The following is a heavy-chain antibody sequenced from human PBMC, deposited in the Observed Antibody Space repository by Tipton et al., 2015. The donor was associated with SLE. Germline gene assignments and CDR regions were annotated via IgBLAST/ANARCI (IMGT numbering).Heavy chain of an antibody. Sequence: PGLVKPSETLSLTCTVSGGSISSGSYYWGWIRQPPGKGLEWIGSIHYSGSIFYSSSLKSRVTISLDTSKNQFSLKVSSVTAADTAVYYCVKGARYCTGGFCYHFDYWGQGTLVTVSA. CDR2: IHYSGSI. CDR1: GGSISSGSYY. CDR3: VKGARYCTGGFCYHFDY. V-gene: IGHV4-39*07. J-gene: IGHJ4*02. D-gene: IGHD2-8*02.